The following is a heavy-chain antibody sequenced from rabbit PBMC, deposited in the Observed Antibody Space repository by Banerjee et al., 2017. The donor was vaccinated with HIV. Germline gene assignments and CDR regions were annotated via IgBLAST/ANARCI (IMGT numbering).Heavy chain of an antibody. D-gene: IGHD4-1*01. CDR1: AFSFTNKYV. Sequence: QSLEESGGDLVKPGASLTLTCTASAFSFTNKYVMCWVRQAPGKGLEWIACINSNTGNTVYASWAKGPFTISKTSSTTVTLQMTSLTAADTATYFCARGAGDVGWGYGLWGQGTLVTDS. CDR3: ARGAGDVGWGYGL. V-gene: IGHV1S40*01. J-gene: IGHJ4*01. CDR2: INSNTGNT.